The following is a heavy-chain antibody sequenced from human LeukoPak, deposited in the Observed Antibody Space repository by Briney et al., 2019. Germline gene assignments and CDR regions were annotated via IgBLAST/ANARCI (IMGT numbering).Heavy chain of an antibody. CDR1: EVSDTGSH. D-gene: IGHD4-17*01. J-gene: IGHJ6*02. CDR3: ARDPPVTNYYYGMDV. CDR2: ISSSSSYI. V-gene: IGHV3-21*01. Sequence: PGGSLRLSCAPSEVSDTGSHMSWVRQAPGKGLEWVSSISSSSSYIYYADSVKGRFTISRDNAKNSLYLQMNSLRAEDTAVYYCARDPPVTNYYYGMDVWGQGTTVTVSS.